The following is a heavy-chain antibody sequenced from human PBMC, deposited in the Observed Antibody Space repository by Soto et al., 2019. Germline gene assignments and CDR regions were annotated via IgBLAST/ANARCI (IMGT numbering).Heavy chain of an antibody. CDR3: ATSYGSGSAHFDY. CDR1: GGTFNSYT. V-gene: IGHV1-69*02. J-gene: IGHJ4*02. D-gene: IGHD3-10*01. CDR2: VNPIVGMS. Sequence: QVQLVQSGAEVKKPGSSVKVSCTASGGTFNSYTINWVRQAPGQGLEWVGRVNPIVGMSNSAQKFQGRVTITADKSTRQGYMDLTSLKSEDTAVYYCATSYGSGSAHFDYWGQGTLVTVSS.